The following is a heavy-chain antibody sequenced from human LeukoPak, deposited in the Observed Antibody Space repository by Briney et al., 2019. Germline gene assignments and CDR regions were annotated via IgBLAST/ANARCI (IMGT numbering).Heavy chain of an antibody. V-gene: IGHV4-34*01. CDR2: INHSGST. J-gene: IGHJ4*02. Sequence: PSETLSLTCAVYGGSFSGYYWSWIRQPPGKGLEWIGEINHSGSTNYNPSLKSRVTISVDTSKNQISLKLGSVTAADTAVYYCARGVTMIVVVPKGGFRYFDYWGQGTLVTVSS. D-gene: IGHD3-22*01. CDR3: ARGVTMIVVVPKGGFRYFDY. CDR1: GGSFSGYY.